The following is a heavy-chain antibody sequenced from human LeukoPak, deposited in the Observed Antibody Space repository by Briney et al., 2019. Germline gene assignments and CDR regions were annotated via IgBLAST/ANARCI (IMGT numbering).Heavy chain of an antibody. CDR2: IYHSGST. Sequence: SETLSLTCTVSGYSISSGYYWGWIRQPPGKGMEWIGSIYHSGSTYYSPSLKSRVTISVDTSKNQFSLKLSSVTAADTAVYYCARDSYYYDSSGYYSGWFDPWGQGTLVTVSS. CDR1: GYSISSGYY. V-gene: IGHV4-38-2*02. CDR3: ARDSYYYDSSGYYSGWFDP. D-gene: IGHD3-22*01. J-gene: IGHJ5*02.